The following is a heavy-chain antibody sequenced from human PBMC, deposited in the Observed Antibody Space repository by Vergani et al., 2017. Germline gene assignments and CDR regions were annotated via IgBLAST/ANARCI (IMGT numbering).Heavy chain of an antibody. Sequence: QVQLQESGPGLVKPSETLSLACTVSGGSVSSGSYYWSWIRQPPGKGLEWIGYIYYSGSTNYNPALKRRVNISVDTSNNQFSLELSSVTAADTAVYYCAREGLVGASRWFDPWGQGTLVTVSS. CDR3: AREGLVGASRWFDP. CDR2: IYYSGST. D-gene: IGHD1-26*01. V-gene: IGHV4-61*01. J-gene: IGHJ5*02. CDR1: GGSVSSGSYY.